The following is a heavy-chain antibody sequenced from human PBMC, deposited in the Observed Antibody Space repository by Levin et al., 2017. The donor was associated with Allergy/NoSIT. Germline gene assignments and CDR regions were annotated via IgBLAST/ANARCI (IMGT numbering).Heavy chain of an antibody. CDR1: GFTVSTSY. J-gene: IGHJ4*02. V-gene: IGHV3-66*01. D-gene: IGHD6-19*01. CDR3: ARGSQWLVRDFDY. Sequence: TGESLKISCAASGFTVSTSYMSWVRQAPGKGLEWVSLIHSGGNTYYADSLKGRFTISTDSSQNSLHLQMNDLRPGDTAMYYCARGSQWLVRDFDYWGQGTLVTVSS. CDR2: IHSGGNT.